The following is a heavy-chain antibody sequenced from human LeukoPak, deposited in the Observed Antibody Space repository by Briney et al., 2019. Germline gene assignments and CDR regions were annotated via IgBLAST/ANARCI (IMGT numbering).Heavy chain of an antibody. D-gene: IGHD2/OR15-2a*01. Sequence: GGSLRLSCAASGFTFSDYYMSWIRQAPGKGLEWVSYISSSGSTIYYADSVKGRFTISRDNAKNSLYLQMNSLRAEDTAVHYCAREVPNSSEPFDYWGQGTLVTVSS. CDR3: AREVPNSSEPFDY. CDR1: GFTFSDYY. J-gene: IGHJ4*02. V-gene: IGHV3-11*04. CDR2: ISSSGSTI.